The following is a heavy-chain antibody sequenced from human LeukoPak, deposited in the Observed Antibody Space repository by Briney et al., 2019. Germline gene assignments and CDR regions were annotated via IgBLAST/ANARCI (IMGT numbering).Heavy chain of an antibody. CDR2: ISGSGGST. D-gene: IGHD6-19*01. V-gene: IGHV3-23*01. CDR1: GFTFSSYA. CDR3: AKAGYSGGWFPGSYYYYGMDV. J-gene: IGHJ6*02. Sequence: GGSLRLSCAASGFTFSSYAMSWVRQAPGKGLEWVSAISGSGGSTYYADSVKGRFTISRDNSKNTLYLQMNSLRAEDTAVYYCAKAGYSGGWFPGSYYYYGMDVWGRGTTVTVSS.